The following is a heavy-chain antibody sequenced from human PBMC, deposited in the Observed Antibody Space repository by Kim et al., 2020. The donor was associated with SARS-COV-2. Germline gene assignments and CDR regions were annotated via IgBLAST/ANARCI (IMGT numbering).Heavy chain of an antibody. Sequence: GGSLRLSCAASGFTFSSYWMSWVRQAPGKGLEWVANIKQDGSEKYYVDSVKGRFTISRDNAKNSLYLQMNSLRAEDTAVYYCARDSMVRGKVVDYWGQGTLVTVSS. CDR2: IKQDGSEK. CDR1: GFTFSSYW. V-gene: IGHV3-7*03. D-gene: IGHD3-10*01. J-gene: IGHJ4*02. CDR3: ARDSMVRGKVVDY.